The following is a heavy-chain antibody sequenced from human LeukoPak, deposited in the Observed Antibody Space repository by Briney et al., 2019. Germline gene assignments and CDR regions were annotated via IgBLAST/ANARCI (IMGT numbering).Heavy chain of an antibody. J-gene: IGHJ4*02. V-gene: IGHV3-53*01. CDR3: ARGKSTMIGHSRPFDY. D-gene: IGHD3-22*01. CDR2: IYSGGST. Sequence: GRSLRLSCAASGFTVSSNYMSWVRQAPGKGLEWVSVIYSGGSTYYADSVKGRFTISRDNSKNTLYLQMNSLRAEDTAVYYCARGKSTMIGHSRPFDYWGQGTLVTVSS. CDR1: GFTVSSNY.